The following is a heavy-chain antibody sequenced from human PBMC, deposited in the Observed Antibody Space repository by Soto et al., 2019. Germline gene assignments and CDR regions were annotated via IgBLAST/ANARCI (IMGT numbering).Heavy chain of an antibody. CDR2: ISGSGGST. D-gene: IGHD1-26*01. V-gene: IGHV3-23*01. CDR1: GFTFSSYA. Sequence: LRLSCAASGFTFSSYAMSWVRQAPGKGLEWVSAISGSGGSTYYADSVKGRFTISRDNSKNTLYLQMNSLRAEDTAVYYCAKAGSSYSGSQSYFDYWGQGTLVTVPS. CDR3: AKAGSSYSGSQSYFDY. J-gene: IGHJ4*02.